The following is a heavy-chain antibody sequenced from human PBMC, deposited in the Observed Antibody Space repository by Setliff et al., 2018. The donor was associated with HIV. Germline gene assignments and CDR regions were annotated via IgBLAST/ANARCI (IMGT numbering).Heavy chain of an antibody. J-gene: IGHJ4*02. D-gene: IGHD3-16*01. V-gene: IGHV4-59*08. CDR1: GDSSSNDY. CDR3: ARHSRAGDIDY. Sequence: SETLSLTCTVSGDSSSNDYWTWVRQPPGKGLEWIGNIHTSGTTKYNPSLNSQVTISVDMSKSQFSLRLSSVTAADTAMYYCARHSRAGDIDYWGRGTLVTVSS. CDR2: IHTSGTT.